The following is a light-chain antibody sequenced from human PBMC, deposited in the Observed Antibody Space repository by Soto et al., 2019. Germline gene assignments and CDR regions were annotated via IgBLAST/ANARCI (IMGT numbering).Light chain of an antibody. Sequence: DIQMTQSPSSLSASVVGRFTSTFHASQDISNYLNWYQQKPGKAPKLLIYTASSLQSGVPSRFSGSGSGTDFTLTISSLQAEDVAVYYCQQYYSTLITFGPGTKVDIK. CDR3: QQYYSTLIT. CDR1: QDISNY. V-gene: IGKV1-39*01. J-gene: IGKJ3*01. CDR2: TAS.